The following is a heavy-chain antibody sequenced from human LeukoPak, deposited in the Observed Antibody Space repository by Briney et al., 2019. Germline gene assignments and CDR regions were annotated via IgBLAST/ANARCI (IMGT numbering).Heavy chain of an antibody. D-gene: IGHD3-10*01. CDR3: ALLWFGELLSYGMDV. CDR1: GYTFTGYY. J-gene: IGHJ6*02. Sequence: GASVKVSCKASGYTFTGYYMHWVRQAPGQGLEWMGWINPNSGGTNYAQKFQGRVTMTRDTSISTAYMELSRLRSDDTAVYYCALLWFGELLSYGMDVWGQGTTVTVSS. CDR2: INPNSGGT. V-gene: IGHV1-2*02.